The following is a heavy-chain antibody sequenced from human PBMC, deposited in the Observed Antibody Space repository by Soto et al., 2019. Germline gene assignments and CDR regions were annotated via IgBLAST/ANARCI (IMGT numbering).Heavy chain of an antibody. Sequence: PSETLSLTCTVSGGSISSGDYYWSWIRQPPGKGLEWIGYIYYSGSTYYNPSLKSRVTISVDTSKNQFSLKLSSVTAADTAVYYCARSTYHSDSSGYYPGRVLDYWGQGTLVTVSS. V-gene: IGHV4-30-4*01. CDR2: IYYSGST. J-gene: IGHJ4*02. D-gene: IGHD3-22*01. CDR3: ARSTYHSDSSGYYPGRVLDY. CDR1: GGSISSGDYY.